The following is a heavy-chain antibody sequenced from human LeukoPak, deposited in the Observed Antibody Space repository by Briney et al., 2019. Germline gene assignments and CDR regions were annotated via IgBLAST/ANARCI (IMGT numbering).Heavy chain of an antibody. D-gene: IGHD3-22*01. V-gene: IGHV3-7*01. J-gene: IGHJ4*02. CDR2: IKEDGSEK. Sequence: GGSLRLSCAASGFTFSTYWMSWVRQAPGKGLEWVANIKEDGSEKYYGDSVKGRFTISRDNANNSLYLEMNSLRVEDTAVYYCARDSSGYQWGQGTLVTVSS. CDR3: ARDSSGYQ. CDR1: GFTFSTYW.